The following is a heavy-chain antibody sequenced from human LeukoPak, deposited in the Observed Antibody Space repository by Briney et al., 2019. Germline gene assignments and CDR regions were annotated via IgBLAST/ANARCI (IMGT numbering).Heavy chain of an antibody. CDR2: ISYDGSNK. Sequence: GGSLRLSCAASGFTFSSYAMHWVRQAPGKGLEWVAVISYDGSNKYYADSVKGRFTISRDNSKSTLYLQMNSLRAEDTAVYYCARGGSPPFDYWGQGTLVTVSS. V-gene: IGHV3-30*04. J-gene: IGHJ4*02. CDR3: ARGGSPPFDY. CDR1: GFTFSSYA.